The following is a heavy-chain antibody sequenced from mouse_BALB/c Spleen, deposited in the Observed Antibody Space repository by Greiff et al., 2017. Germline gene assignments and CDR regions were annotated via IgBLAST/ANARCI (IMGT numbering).Heavy chain of an antibody. D-gene: IGHD2-3*01. CDR1: GFTFSSYG. Sequence: EVQGVESGGDLVKPGGSLKLSCAASGFTFSSYGMSWVRQTPDKRLEWVATISSGGSYTYYPDSVKGRFTISRDNAKNTLYLQMSSLKSEDTAMYYCARREDGYYVFAYWGQGTLVTVSA. J-gene: IGHJ3*01. CDR3: ARREDGYYVFAY. V-gene: IGHV5-6*01. CDR2: ISSGGSYT.